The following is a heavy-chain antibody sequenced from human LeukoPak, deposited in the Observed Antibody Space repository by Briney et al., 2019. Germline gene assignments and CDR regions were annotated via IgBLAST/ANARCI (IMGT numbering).Heavy chain of an antibody. D-gene: IGHD3-10*01. J-gene: IGHJ4*02. Sequence: GASVKVSCKASGGTFSSYAISWVRQAPGQGLEWIGGIIPIFGTANYAQKFQGRVTITADESTSTAYMELSSLRSEDTAVYYCARQYGSGGGADFDYWGQGTLVTVSS. CDR1: GGTFSSYA. CDR2: IIPIFGTA. V-gene: IGHV1-69*13. CDR3: ARQYGSGGGADFDY.